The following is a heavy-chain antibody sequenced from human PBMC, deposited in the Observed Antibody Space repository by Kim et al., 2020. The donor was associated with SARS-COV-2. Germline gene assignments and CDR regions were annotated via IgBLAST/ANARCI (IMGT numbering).Heavy chain of an antibody. CDR3: ARGHYGDYYYCGMDV. J-gene: IGHJ6*02. V-gene: IGHV1-18*01. D-gene: IGHD4-17*01. Sequence: KLQGRVTMTTDKSTSTAYMELRSMKSDDTAVYYCARGHYGDYYYCGMDVWGQGTTVTVSS.